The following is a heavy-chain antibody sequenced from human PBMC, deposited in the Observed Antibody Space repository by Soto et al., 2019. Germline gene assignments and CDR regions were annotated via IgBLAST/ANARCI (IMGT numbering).Heavy chain of an antibody. J-gene: IGHJ5*02. Sequence: SETLSLTCAVYGGSFSGYYWSWIRQPPGKGLEWIGEINHSGSTNYNPSLKSRVTISVDTSKNQFSLKLSSVTAADTAVYYCARGRLGSGWYRLLARWFDPWGQGTLVTVSS. CDR1: GGSFSGYY. D-gene: IGHD6-19*01. V-gene: IGHV4-34*01. CDR2: INHSGST. CDR3: ARGRLGSGWYRLLARWFDP.